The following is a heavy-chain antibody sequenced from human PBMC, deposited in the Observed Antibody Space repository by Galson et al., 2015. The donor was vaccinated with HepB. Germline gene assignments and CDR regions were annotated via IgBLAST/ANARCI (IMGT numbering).Heavy chain of an antibody. CDR1: GFTFSNAW. V-gene: IGHV3-15*01. CDR2: IKSKTDSGTT. Sequence: SLRLSCAASGFTFSNAWMSWVRQAPGKGLEWVGRIKSKTDSGTTDYAAPVKGRFTISRDDSKNTLYLQMNSLKTEDTAVYYCTTVSVHRPGLDYWGQGTLVTVSS. J-gene: IGHJ4*02. CDR3: TTVSVHRPGLDY.